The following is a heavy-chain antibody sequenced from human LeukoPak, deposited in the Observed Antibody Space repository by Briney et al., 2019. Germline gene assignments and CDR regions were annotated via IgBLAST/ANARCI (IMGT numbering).Heavy chain of an antibody. J-gene: IGHJ4*02. CDR2: ISWNSGSI. V-gene: IGHV3-9*01. D-gene: IGHD5-18*01. Sequence: GRSLRLSCAASGFTFDDYAMHWVRQAPGKGLEWVSGISWNSGSIGYADSVKGRFTISRDNAKNSLYLQMNSLRAEDTAVYYCVKDHGYGDYWGQGTLVTVSS. CDR1: GFTFDDYA. CDR3: VKDHGYGDY.